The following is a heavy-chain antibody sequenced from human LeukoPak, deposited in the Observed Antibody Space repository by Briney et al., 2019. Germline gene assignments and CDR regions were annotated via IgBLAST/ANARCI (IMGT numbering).Heavy chain of an antibody. V-gene: IGHV3-13*01. CDR1: GFTFSSYD. CDR2: IGTDGDT. CDR3: ANPATWYFDL. Sequence: GGSLRLSCAASGFTFSSYDMHWVRQATGKGLEWVSAIGTDGDTFYPGSVKGRFTISRDNSKNTLYLQMNSLRAEDTAVYYCANPATWYFDLWGRGTLVTVSS. J-gene: IGHJ2*01. D-gene: IGHD1-14*01.